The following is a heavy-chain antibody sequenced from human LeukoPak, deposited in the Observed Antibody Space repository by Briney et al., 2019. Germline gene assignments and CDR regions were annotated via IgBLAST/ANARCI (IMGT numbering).Heavy chain of an antibody. Sequence: GGALRLSCAASGFTFSSYEMNWVRQAPGKGLEWVSYISSSGSTIYYADSVKGRFTISRDNAKKSLYLQMNNLRAEDTAVYYCAELGITMIGGVWGKGTTVTLSS. J-gene: IGHJ6*04. CDR1: GFTFSSYE. D-gene: IGHD3-10*02. CDR2: ISSSGSTI. CDR3: AELGITMIGGV. V-gene: IGHV3-48*03.